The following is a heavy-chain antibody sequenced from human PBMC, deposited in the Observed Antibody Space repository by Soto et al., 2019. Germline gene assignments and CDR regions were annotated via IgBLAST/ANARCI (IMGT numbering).Heavy chain of an antibody. V-gene: IGHV4-30-2*01. J-gene: IGHJ3*02. CDR2: IYHSGST. CDR3: ASRTMIVVANAFEI. CDR1: GGSISSGGYS. D-gene: IGHD3-22*01. Sequence: SETLSLTCAVSGGSISSGGYSWSWIRQPPGKGLEWIGYIYHSGSTYYNPSLKSRVTISVDRSKNQFSLKLSSVTAADTAVYYCASRTMIVVANAFEIWGQGKMVTV.